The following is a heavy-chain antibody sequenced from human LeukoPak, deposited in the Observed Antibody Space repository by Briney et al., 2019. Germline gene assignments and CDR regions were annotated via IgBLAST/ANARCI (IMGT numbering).Heavy chain of an antibody. D-gene: IGHD4-11*01. Sequence: ASVKVSCKASGYTFTGYYMHWVRQAPGQGLEWMGWINPNSGGTNYAQKFQGRVTMTRDTSISTAYMELSSLRSEDTAVYYCARSEVTTLKYYMDVWGKGTTVTVSS. CDR3: ARSEVTTLKYYMDV. V-gene: IGHV1-2*02. CDR1: GYTFTGYY. CDR2: INPNSGGT. J-gene: IGHJ6*03.